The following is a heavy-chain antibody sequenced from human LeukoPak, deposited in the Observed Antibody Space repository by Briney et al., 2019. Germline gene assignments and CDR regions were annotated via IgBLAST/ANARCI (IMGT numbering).Heavy chain of an antibody. J-gene: IGHJ2*01. CDR2: IYYSGST. CDR3: ARGVKIEYSSSSRNWYFDF. CDR1: GGPNSIYY. Sequence: PSDTLSLTCTVSGGPNSIYYWSCLWHPPGEGLEWIVYIYYSGSTNYNPSLKSRVPITVDTSKNQFSLTLSSVTAADTAVYYCARGVKIEYSSSSRNWYFDFWGRGTLVTVSS. D-gene: IGHD6-6*01. V-gene: IGHV4-59*08.